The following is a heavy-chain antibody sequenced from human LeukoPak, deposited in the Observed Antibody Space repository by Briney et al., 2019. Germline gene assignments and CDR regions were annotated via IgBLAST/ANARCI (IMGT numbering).Heavy chain of an antibody. Sequence: GGSLRLSCAASGFTFSSIAMSWVRQAPDKGLEWVSTISGSGGGTYYADSVKGRFTISRDDSKNTLYLQMNSLRADDTAVYYCAKDLGRYRNNFYDYWGQGNLVTVSS. CDR3: AKDLGRYRNNFYDY. V-gene: IGHV3-23*01. CDR2: ISGSGGGT. D-gene: IGHD1-26*01. J-gene: IGHJ4*02. CDR1: GFTFSSIA.